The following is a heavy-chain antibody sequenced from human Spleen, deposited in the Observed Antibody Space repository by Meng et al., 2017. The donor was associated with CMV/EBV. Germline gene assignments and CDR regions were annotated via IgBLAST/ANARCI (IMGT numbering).Heavy chain of an antibody. CDR1: GYTFTGYY. CDR3: ATGIAAAGTPYYFDY. V-gene: IGHV1-2*02. Sequence: QVQQVQSGAEVKKPGASVKVHCKASGYTFTGYYMHWVRQAPGQGLEWMGWINPNSGGTNYAQKFQGRVTMTRDTSISTAYMELSRLRSDDTAVYYCATGIAAAGTPYYFDYWGQGTLVTVSS. D-gene: IGHD6-13*01. J-gene: IGHJ4*02. CDR2: INPNSGGT.